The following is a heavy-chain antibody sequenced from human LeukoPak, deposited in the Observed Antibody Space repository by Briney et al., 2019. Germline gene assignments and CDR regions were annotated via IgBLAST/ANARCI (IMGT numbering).Heavy chain of an antibody. CDR2: ISAYNRDT. CDR1: GYTFTSYG. D-gene: IGHD4-23*01. CDR3: ARDTSGGPYFDY. Sequence: ASVKVSCKASGYTFTSYGISWVRQAPGQGLEWVGWISAYNRDTNYAQKVQGRGTFTTDASTTTAYMELRSLRSDDTAVYYCARDTSGGPYFDYWGQGTLVTVAS. J-gene: IGHJ4*02. V-gene: IGHV1-18*01.